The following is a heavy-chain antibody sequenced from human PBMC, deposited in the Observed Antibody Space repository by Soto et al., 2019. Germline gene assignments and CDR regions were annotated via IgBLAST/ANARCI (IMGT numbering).Heavy chain of an antibody. J-gene: IGHJ6*02. CDR1: GGTFSSYA. CDR2: IIPILGIA. Sequence: ASVKVSCKASGGTFSSYAISWVRQAPGQGLEWMGGIIPILGIANYAQKFQGRVTITADKSTSTAYMELSSLRSEDTAVYYCARDRYCGGDCYSSPYYYGMDVWGQGTTVTVSS. CDR3: ARDRYCGGDCYSSPYYYGMDV. V-gene: IGHV1-69*10. D-gene: IGHD2-21*02.